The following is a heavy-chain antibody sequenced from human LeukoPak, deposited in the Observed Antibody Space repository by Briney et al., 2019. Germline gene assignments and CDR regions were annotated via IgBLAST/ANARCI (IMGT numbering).Heavy chain of an antibody. J-gene: IGHJ3*02. CDR2: ITGSGDST. D-gene: IGHD6-6*01. Sequence: GGSLRLSCSAAAFTLSSYAISWVRHAPGKGLEWLSGITGSGDSTYYAVSVKGRFTVSRDNSKSTLYLQMNSLRAEDTAVYYCAKGRSSSTHDAFDIWGQGTMVTVSS. CDR3: AKGRSSSTHDAFDI. CDR1: AFTLSSYA. V-gene: IGHV3-23*01.